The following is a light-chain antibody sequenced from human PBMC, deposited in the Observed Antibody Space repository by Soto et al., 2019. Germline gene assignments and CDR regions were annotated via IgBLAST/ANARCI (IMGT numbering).Light chain of an antibody. J-gene: IGKJ4*01. CDR1: QSVAGTY. CDR2: RAS. CDR3: QQNNSFPLT. V-gene: IGKV3-20*01. Sequence: EIVLTQSPGTLSLSPVQRATLSCRASQSVAGTYLAWYQQKPGQAPRLLIYRASSRATGIPDRFSGSGSGTDFTLTISRLEPEDFATYYCQQNNSFPLTFGGGTKVDIK.